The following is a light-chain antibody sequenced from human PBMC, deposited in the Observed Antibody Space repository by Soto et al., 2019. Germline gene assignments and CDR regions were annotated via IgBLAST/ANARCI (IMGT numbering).Light chain of an antibody. J-gene: IGLJ1*01. CDR2: EVT. V-gene: IGLV2-14*01. Sequence: QSALTQPPSASGSPGQSVTISCTGASGVSWYQQHPGKAPKLLIYEVTNRPSGVSSRFSGSKSGSTASLTISGLQAEDEGDYYCTSYTTDTALVFGTGTKVTVL. CDR3: TSYTTDTALV. CDR1: SGV.